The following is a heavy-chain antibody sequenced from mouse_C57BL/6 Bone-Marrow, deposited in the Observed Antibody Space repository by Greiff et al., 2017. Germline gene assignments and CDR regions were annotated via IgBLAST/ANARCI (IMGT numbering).Heavy chain of an antibody. CDR2: IDPEDGDT. J-gene: IGHJ4*01. CDR3: TPSAMDY. CDR1: GFNIKDYY. Sequence: VQLQQSGAELVRPGASVKLSCTASGFNIKDYYMHWVKQRPEQGLEWIGRIDPEDGDTEYAPKFQGKATMTADTSPNTAYLQLSSLTSEDTAVYYSTPSAMDYWGQGTSVTVSS. V-gene: IGHV14-1*01.